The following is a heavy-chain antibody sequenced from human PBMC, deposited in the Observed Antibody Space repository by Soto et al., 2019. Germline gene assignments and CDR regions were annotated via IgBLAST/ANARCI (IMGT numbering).Heavy chain of an antibody. V-gene: IGHV4-31*03. D-gene: IGHD6-13*01. CDR1: AGGSISSGDSY. CDR2: IYYGST. Sequence: QVQLQESGPGLVKPSQTLSLTCTVSAGGSISSGDSYWSWISQHPGKGLEYIGHIYYGSTYYNPSLKSRVSISVDTSKNQFSLNLNSVTAADTAVYYCARGVGSSWYFSYFDYWGQGTLVSVSS. J-gene: IGHJ4*02. CDR3: ARGVGSSWYFSYFDY.